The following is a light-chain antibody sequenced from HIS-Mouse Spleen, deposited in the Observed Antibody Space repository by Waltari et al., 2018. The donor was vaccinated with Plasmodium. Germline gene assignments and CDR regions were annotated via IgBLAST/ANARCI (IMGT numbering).Light chain of an antibody. Sequence: DIQMTQSPSTLSASVGDRVTITCRASQSISSWLALYQQKPGKAPKLLIYKASSLESGGPSRFSGSGSGTEFTLTISSLQPDDFATYYCQQYNSYSYTFGQGTKLEIK. CDR1: QSISSW. V-gene: IGKV1-5*03. CDR3: QQYNSYSYT. J-gene: IGKJ2*01. CDR2: KAS.